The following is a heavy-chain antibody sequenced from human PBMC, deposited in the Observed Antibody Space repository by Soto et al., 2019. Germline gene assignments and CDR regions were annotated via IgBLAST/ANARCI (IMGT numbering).Heavy chain of an antibody. J-gene: IGHJ6*02. Sequence: SETLSLTCAVSGGSISSSNWWSWVRQPPGKGLEWIGEIYHSGSTNYNPSLKSRVTISVDKSKNHFSLKLSSVTAADTAVYYCARAGSSSWYGSGTTFSYYYYGMDVWGQGTTVTVSS. V-gene: IGHV4-4*02. CDR1: GGSISSSNW. D-gene: IGHD6-13*01. CDR2: IYHSGST. CDR3: ARAGSSSWYGSGTTFSYYYYGMDV.